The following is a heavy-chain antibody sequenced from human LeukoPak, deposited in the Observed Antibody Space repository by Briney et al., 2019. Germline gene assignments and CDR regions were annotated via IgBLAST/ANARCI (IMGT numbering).Heavy chain of an antibody. D-gene: IGHD6-6*01. Sequence: WTSVKVSCKASGGTFSSYAISWVRQASGQGLEWMGRIIPILGIANYAQKFQGRVTITADKSTSTAYMELSSLRSEDTVVYYCARDQRGLNKKKSSPWLAESLDYWGQGTLVTVSS. CDR2: IIPILGIA. V-gene: IGHV1-69*04. J-gene: IGHJ4*02. CDR1: GGTFSSYA. CDR3: ARDQRGLNKKKSSPWLAESLDY.